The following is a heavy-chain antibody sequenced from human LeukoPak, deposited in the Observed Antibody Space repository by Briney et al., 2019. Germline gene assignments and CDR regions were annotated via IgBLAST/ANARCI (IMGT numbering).Heavy chain of an antibody. CDR2: INPNSGGT. CDR1: GYTFTGYY. V-gene: IGHV1-2*02. CDR3: ARRRYYYGSGSYYGDHAFDI. Sequence: ASVKVSCKASGYTFTGYYMHWVRQAPGQGLEWMGWINPNSGGTNYAQKFQGRVTMTRDTSNSTAYMELSRLRSDDTAVYYCARRRYYYGSGSYYGDHAFDIWGQGTMVTVSS. J-gene: IGHJ3*02. D-gene: IGHD3-10*01.